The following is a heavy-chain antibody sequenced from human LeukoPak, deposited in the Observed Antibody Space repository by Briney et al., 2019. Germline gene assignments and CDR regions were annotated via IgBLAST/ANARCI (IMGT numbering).Heavy chain of an antibody. CDR3: TQATGCSGGSCYLRADYYYMDV. J-gene: IGHJ6*03. V-gene: IGHV3-15*01. D-gene: IGHD2-15*01. CDR1: GFTFSNAW. Sequence: GGSLRLSCAASGFTFSNAWMSWVRQAPGKGLEWVGRIKSKTDGGTTDYAAPVKGRFTISRDDSKNTLYLQMNSLKTEDTAVYYCTQATGCSGGSCYLRADYYYMDVWGKGTTVTVSS. CDR2: IKSKTDGGTT.